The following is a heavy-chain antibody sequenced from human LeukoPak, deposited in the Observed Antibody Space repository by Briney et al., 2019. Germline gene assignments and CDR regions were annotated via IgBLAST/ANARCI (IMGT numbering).Heavy chain of an antibody. V-gene: IGHV3-48*01. J-gene: IGHJ3*01. CDR3: ARVGDYYDSSGD. CDR2: IGFTGGTT. D-gene: IGHD3-22*01. CDR1: GFTFSHYS. Sequence: GGSLRLSCAASGFTFSHYSMSWVRQAPGKGLEWISYIGFTGGTTYYADSVQGRFTISRDDVKNSLCLQMNNLRVDDTAVYYCARVGDYYDSSGDWGQGTMVTVSS.